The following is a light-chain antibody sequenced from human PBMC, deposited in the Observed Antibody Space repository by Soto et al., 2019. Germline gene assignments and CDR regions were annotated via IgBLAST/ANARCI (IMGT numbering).Light chain of an antibody. CDR1: SSDVGGYNY. CDR3: RSYTSSSTHLL. J-gene: IGLJ1*01. CDR2: DVS. Sequence: QSVLTQPASVSGSPGQSITISCTGTSSDVGGYNYVSWYRQHPGKAPKLIIYDVSNRPSGVSVRFSGSKSGNTASLTNSGLPAEDEADYYCRSYTSSSTHLLFGTGTKLTVL. V-gene: IGLV2-14*01.